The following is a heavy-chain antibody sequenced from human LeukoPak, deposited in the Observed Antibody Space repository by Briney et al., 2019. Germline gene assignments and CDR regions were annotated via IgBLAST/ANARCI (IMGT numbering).Heavy chain of an antibody. CDR1: GFTFSSYG. D-gene: IGHD5-18*01. CDR3: ARDQSGYSYGYRGPFDY. J-gene: IGHJ4*02. V-gene: IGHV3-33*01. Sequence: GGSLRLSCAASGFTFSSYGMHWVRQAPGKGLEGVAVIWYDGSNKYYADSVKGRLTISRDNSKNTLYLQINSLRAEDAAVYYCARDQSGYSYGYRGPFDYWGQGTLVTVSS. CDR2: IWYDGSNK.